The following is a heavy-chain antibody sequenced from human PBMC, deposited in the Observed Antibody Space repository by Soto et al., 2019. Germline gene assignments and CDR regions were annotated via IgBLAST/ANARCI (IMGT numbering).Heavy chain of an antibody. CDR2: IIPIFGTA. D-gene: IGHD3-10*01. V-gene: IGHV1-69*12. J-gene: IGHJ5*02. CDR1: GGTFSSYA. Sequence: QVQLVQSGAEVKKPGSSVKVSCKASGGTFSSYAISWVRQAPGQGLEWMGGIIPIFGTANYAQKFQGRVTITADESTSPAYMELSSLRSEDTAVYYCARRGTMVRGVNNWFDPWGQGTLVTVSS. CDR3: ARRGTMVRGVNNWFDP.